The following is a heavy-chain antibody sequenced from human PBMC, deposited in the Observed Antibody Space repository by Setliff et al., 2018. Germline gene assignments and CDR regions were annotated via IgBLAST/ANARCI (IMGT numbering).Heavy chain of an antibody. V-gene: IGHV1-2*04. Sequence: ASVKVSCKASGYTFTGYYMHWVRQAPGQGLEWMGWINPNSGGTNYAQEFQGWVTMTRDTSISTAYMELSRLRSDDAAVYYCARSRDGGNSSGYSGAFDIWGQGTMVTVSS. CDR1: GYTFTGYY. J-gene: IGHJ3*02. D-gene: IGHD3-22*01. CDR3: ARSRDGGNSSGYSGAFDI. CDR2: INPNSGGT.